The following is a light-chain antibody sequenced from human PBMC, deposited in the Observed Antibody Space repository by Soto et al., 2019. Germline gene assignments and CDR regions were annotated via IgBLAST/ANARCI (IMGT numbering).Light chain of an antibody. Sequence: QSVLTQPPCASGSPGQSVTISCTGSSSDVGGYKYVSWYQQHRGRAPKPMIYEVNKRPSGVPDRFSGSKSGNTASLTVSGLQAEDQADYNCSSYAGSPYVFGTGTKVTVL. J-gene: IGLJ1*01. CDR2: EVN. V-gene: IGLV2-8*01. CDR1: SSDVGGYKY. CDR3: SSYAGSPYV.